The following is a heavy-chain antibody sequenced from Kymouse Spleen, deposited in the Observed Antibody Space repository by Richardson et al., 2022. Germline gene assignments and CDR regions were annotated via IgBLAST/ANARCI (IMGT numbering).Heavy chain of an antibody. CDR2: IYHSGST. CDR1: GGSISSSNW. Sequence: QVQLQESGPGLVKPSGTLSLTCAVSGGSISSSNWWSWVRQPPGKGLEWIGEIYHSGSTNYNPSLKSRVTISVDKSKNQFSLKLSSVTAADTAVYYCAREGGYSSSYYYYYGMDVWGQGTTVTVSS. CDR3: AREGGYSSSYYYYYGMDV. J-gene: IGHJ6*02. D-gene: IGHD6-13*01,IGHD6-25*01,IGHD6-6*01. V-gene: IGHV4-4*02.